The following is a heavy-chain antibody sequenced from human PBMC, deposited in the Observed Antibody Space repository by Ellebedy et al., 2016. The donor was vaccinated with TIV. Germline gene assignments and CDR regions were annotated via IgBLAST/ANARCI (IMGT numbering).Heavy chain of an antibody. CDR1: GFSFNDYQ. D-gene: IGHD3-9*01. CDR3: ARGLPGLRFYYYYGLDV. Sequence: GGSLRLSXVGSGFSFNDYQMAWVRQAPGKGPEWISYIGSTRRSGGKTYYGDSVGGRFTVSRDNSKNTLYLEMNSLRAEDTAVYYCARGLPGLRFYYYYGLDVWGQGTTVTVSS. J-gene: IGHJ6*02. CDR2: IGSTRRSGGKT. V-gene: IGHV3-48*01.